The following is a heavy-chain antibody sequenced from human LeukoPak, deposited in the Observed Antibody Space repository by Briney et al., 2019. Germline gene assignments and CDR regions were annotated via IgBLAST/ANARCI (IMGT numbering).Heavy chain of an antibody. CDR2: IKEDGSEK. CDR1: GFTFSTFW. V-gene: IGHV3-7*01. J-gene: IGHJ4*02. D-gene: IGHD1-1*01. Sequence: PGGSLRLSCGASGFTFSTFWMSWVRQAPGKGLEWVANIKEDGSEKYYVDSMKGRFTVSRDNAKNSLYLQMDSLRAEDTAVYYCATGGTFVSDYWGQGTLVTVSS. CDR3: ATGGTFVSDY.